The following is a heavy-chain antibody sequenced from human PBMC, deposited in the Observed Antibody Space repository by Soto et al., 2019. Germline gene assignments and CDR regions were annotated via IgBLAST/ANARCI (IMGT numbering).Heavy chain of an antibody. CDR3: ARDSGSSGWFPFDP. CDR2: ISSSSYI. Sequence: GGSLRLSCAASGFTFSSYSMNWVRQAPGKGLEWVSSISSSSYIYYADSVKGRFTISRDNAKNSLYLQMNSLRAEDTAVYYCARDSGSSGWFPFDPWGQGTLVTVSS. D-gene: IGHD6-19*01. CDR1: GFTFSSYS. J-gene: IGHJ5*02. V-gene: IGHV3-21*01.